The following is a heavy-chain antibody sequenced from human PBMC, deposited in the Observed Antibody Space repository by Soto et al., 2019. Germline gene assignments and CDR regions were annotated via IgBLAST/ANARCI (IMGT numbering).Heavy chain of an antibody. CDR2: ISSSSSYI. V-gene: IGHV3-21*01. Sequence: GGSLRLSCAASGFTFSSYSMNWVRQAPGKGLEWVSSISSSSSYIYYADSVKGRFTISRDNAKNSLYLQMNSLRAEDTAVYYFARDHDSPLYYYYMDVWGKGTTVTVSS. J-gene: IGHJ6*03. CDR3: ARDHDSPLYYYYMDV. D-gene: IGHD3-22*01. CDR1: GFTFSSYS.